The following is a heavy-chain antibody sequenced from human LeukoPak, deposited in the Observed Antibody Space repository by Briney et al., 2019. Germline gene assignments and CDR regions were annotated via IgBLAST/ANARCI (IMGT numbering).Heavy chain of an antibody. V-gene: IGHV5-51*01. CDR3: ARQFDYYGSGSYYNPGHFDY. CDR1: GYNFVNYW. J-gene: IGHJ4*02. CDR2: IYPGDSDT. D-gene: IGHD3-10*01. Sequence: GESLKISCKGSGYNFVNYWIGWVRQMPGKDLEWMGIIYPGDSDTKYSPSLQGQVTISADKSISTAYLQWSSLKASDTAMYYCARQFDYYGSGSYYNPGHFDYWGQGTLVTVSS.